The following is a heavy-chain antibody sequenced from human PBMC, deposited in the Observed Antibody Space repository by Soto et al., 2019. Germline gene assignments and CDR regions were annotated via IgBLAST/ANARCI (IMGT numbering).Heavy chain of an antibody. Sequence: EVQLLESGGGLVQPGGSLRVSCAASGFTFSSYVMSWVRQAPGKGLEWVSAISGSGGSTYYADAVKGRFTISRDNSKNTLYLQMNSLRAEDTAVYYCAKGNCSSTSCYYFDYWGQGTLVTVSS. CDR1: GFTFSSYV. J-gene: IGHJ4*02. CDR2: ISGSGGST. V-gene: IGHV3-23*01. D-gene: IGHD2-2*01. CDR3: AKGNCSSTSCYYFDY.